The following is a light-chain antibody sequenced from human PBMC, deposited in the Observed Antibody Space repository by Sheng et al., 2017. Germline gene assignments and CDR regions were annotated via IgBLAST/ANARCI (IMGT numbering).Light chain of an antibody. CDR2: KDT. J-gene: IGLJ3*02. CDR3: QSGDSSTSYRWV. CDR1: ALPKEY. Sequence: SYELTQTPSVSVSPGQTARITCSGDALPKEYTYWYQQKSGLAPVLVIYKDTERPSGIPDRFSGSSSGTTATLTISGAQAEDECDYYCQSGDSSTSYRWVFGGGTKLTVL. V-gene: IGLV3-25*03.